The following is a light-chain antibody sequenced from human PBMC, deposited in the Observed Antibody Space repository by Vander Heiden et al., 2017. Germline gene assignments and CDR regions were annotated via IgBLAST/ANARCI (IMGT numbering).Light chain of an antibody. CDR2: GNS. CDR1: SSNIGAGYD. J-gene: IGLJ2*01. CDR3: QSYDSSLSGSVV. Sequence: SVLTQPPSVSGAPGQRVPISCTGSSSNIGAGYDVHWYQQLPGTAPKLLSYGNSNRPSGVPDRFSGSKSGTSASLAITGLQAEDEADYYCQSYDSSLSGSVVFGGGTKLTV. V-gene: IGLV1-40*01.